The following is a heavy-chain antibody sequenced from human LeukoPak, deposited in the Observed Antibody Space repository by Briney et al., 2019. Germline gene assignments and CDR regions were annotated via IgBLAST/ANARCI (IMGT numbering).Heavy chain of an antibody. CDR3: ARAHHSGPSDY. CDR1: GFTFSTYW. D-gene: IGHD1-1*01. V-gene: IGHV3-7*01. Sequence: GGSLRLSCAASGFTFSTYWMTWVRQAPGKGLEWVANINQDEAEKYYVDSVKGRFTISRDNAKNSLYLQMHSLRAEDTAVYYCARAHHSGPSDYWGQGSVVPVS. J-gene: IGHJ4*02. CDR2: INQDEAEK.